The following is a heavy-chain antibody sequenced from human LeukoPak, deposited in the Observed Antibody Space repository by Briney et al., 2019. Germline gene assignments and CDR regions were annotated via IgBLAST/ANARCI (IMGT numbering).Heavy chain of an antibody. CDR3: AMGRDGFNYVNY. V-gene: IGHV3-21*01. CDR2: ISSSSYI. CDR1: GFTFSIYS. J-gene: IGHJ4*02. D-gene: IGHD5-24*01. Sequence: AGGSLRLSCAASGFTFSIYSMKWVRQAPGKGLEWVSSISSSSYIYYADSVKGGFTISRDNTKNSLYLQMNSLRAEDTAVYYCAMGRDGFNYVNYWGQGTLVTVSS.